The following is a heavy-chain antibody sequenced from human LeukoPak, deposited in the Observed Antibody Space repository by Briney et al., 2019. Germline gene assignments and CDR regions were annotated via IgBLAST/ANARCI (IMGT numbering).Heavy chain of an antibody. CDR1: GYTFTSYG. Sequence: ASVKVSCKASGYTFTSYGISWVRQAPGQGLEWMGWISAYNGNTNYAQKLQGRVTMTTDTSTSTAYMELRSLRSDDTAVYYCARGRLSYCSSTSCYLGPAVWWGQGTLVTVSS. V-gene: IGHV1-18*01. D-gene: IGHD2-2*01. J-gene: IGHJ4*02. CDR3: ARGRLSYCSSTSCYLGPAVW. CDR2: ISAYNGNT.